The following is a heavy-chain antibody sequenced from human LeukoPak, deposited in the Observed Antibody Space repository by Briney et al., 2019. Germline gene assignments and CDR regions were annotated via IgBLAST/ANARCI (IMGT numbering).Heavy chain of an antibody. CDR2: IYHSGST. CDR3: ARGLMKGWFDP. CDR1: GGSISSSNW. V-gene: IGHV4-4*02. Sequence: SETLSLTCAVSGGSISSSNWWSWVRQPPGKGLEWIGEIYHSGSTDYNPSLKSRVTMSVDTSKNQFSLKLSSVTAADTAVYYCARGLMKGWFDPWGQGTLATVSS. D-gene: IGHD3-16*01. J-gene: IGHJ5*02.